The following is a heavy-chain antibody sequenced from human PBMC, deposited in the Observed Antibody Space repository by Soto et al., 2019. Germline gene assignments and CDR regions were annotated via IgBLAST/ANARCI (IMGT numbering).Heavy chain of an antibody. D-gene: IGHD6-13*01. CDR1: GFPFSSYS. CDR2: ISSNSSYI. V-gene: IGHV3-21*01. CDR3: ARFTHSSTGYTSSSYFDY. Sequence: EVQLVESGGGLVKPGGSLRLSCAASGFPFSSYSMNWVRQAPGKGLEWVSSISSNSSYIDYAVSVKGRFTISRDNAKNSLYRQMNSLRAEDTSVYFCARFTHSSTGYTSSSYFDYWGQGTLVTVSS. J-gene: IGHJ4*02.